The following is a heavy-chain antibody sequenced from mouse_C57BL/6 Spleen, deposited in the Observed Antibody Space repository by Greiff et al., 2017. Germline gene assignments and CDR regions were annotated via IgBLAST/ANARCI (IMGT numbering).Heavy chain of an antibody. CDR1: GFTFSSYG. CDR2: ISSGGSYT. Sequence: DVKLVESGGDLVKPGGSLKLSCAASGFTFSSYGMSWVRQTPDKRLEWVATISSGGSYTYYPDSVKGRFTISRDNAKNTLYLQMSSLKSEDTAMYYCAREANLGYFDYWGQGTTLTVSS. D-gene: IGHD3-2*02. CDR3: AREANLGYFDY. V-gene: IGHV5-6*02. J-gene: IGHJ2*01.